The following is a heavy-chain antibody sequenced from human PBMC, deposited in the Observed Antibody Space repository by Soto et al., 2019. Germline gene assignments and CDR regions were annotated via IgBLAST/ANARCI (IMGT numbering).Heavy chain of an antibody. CDR1: SGSFSGYY. V-gene: IGHV4-34*01. Sequence: SETLSLTCSIYSGSFSGYYWSWLRQPPGKGLEWIGEISQSGNTNYSPSLKSRVSISIDTSKKQFSLNLASVSAADTAVYYCARAPTVSGSSQTRPDFWGQGTLVTVSS. CDR3: ARAPTVSGSSQTRPDF. CDR2: ISQSGNT. J-gene: IGHJ4*02. D-gene: IGHD6-6*01.